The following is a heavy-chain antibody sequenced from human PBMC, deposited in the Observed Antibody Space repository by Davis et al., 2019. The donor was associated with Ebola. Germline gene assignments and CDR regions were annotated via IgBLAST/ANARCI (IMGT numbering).Heavy chain of an antibody. D-gene: IGHD5-18*01. CDR1: GFTFNSYG. Sequence: GESLKISCAASGFTFNSYGLSWVRQAPGKGLEWVSLISGDGGSTYYADSVKGRFTISRDNSKNSLYLQMNSLRTEDTALYYCAKSKYSYGYYYYGMDVWGQGTTVTVSS. J-gene: IGHJ6*02. CDR2: ISGDGGST. V-gene: IGHV3-43*02. CDR3: AKSKYSYGYYYYGMDV.